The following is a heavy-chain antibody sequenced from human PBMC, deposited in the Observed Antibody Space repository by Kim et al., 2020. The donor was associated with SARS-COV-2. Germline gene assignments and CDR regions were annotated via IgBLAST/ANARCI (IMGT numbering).Heavy chain of an antibody. CDR1: GFTFSSYA. V-gene: IGHV3-64D*09. CDR3: VKSRYYDSSGYYSQATPPVDY. D-gene: IGHD3-22*01. Sequence: GGSLRLSCSASGFTFSSYAMHWVHQAPGKGLEYVSAISSNGGSTYYADSVKGRFTISRDNSKNTLYLQMSSLRAEDTAVYYCVKSRYYDSSGYYSQATPPVDYWGQGTLVTVSS. J-gene: IGHJ4*02. CDR2: ISSNGGST.